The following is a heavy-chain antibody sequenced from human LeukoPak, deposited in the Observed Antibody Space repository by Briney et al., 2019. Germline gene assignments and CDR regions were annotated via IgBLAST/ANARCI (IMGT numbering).Heavy chain of an antibody. Sequence: PSETLSLTCAVYGGSFSGYYWSWIRQPPGKGLEWIGEINHSGSTNYNPSLKSRVTISVDTSKNQFSLKLSSVTAADTAVYYCARPNWNNWFDPWGQGTLVTVSP. CDR2: INHSGST. J-gene: IGHJ5*02. CDR1: GGSFSGYY. V-gene: IGHV4-34*01. CDR3: ARPNWNNWFDP. D-gene: IGHD1-1*01.